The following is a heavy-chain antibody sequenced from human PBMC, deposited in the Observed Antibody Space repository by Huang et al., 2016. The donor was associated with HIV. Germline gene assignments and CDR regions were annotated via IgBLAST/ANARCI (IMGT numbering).Heavy chain of an antibody. CDR2: IIPIFGTV. CDR3: ARDNGGSYLSDY. D-gene: IGHD1-26*01. V-gene: IGHV1-69*01. CDR1: RGTFSSYA. J-gene: IGHJ4*02. Sequence: QVQLVQSGAEVKKPGSSVKVSCKASRGTFSSYAISWVRQAPGQGLEWVGGIIPIFGTVNYAQKFQGRVTITADESTSTAYMELSSLRSEDTAVYYCARDNGGSYLSDYWGQGTLVTVSS.